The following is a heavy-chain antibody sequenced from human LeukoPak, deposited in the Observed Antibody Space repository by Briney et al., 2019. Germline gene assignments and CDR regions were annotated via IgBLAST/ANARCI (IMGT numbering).Heavy chain of an antibody. CDR1: GGSISGYY. V-gene: IGHV4-59*01. J-gene: IGHJ6*02. CDR3: ARDPGGSGSYYDYYGMDV. D-gene: IGHD3-10*01. CDR2: IYYSGST. Sequence: SETLSLTCTVSGGSISGYYWSWIRQPPRKGLEWIGYIYYSGSTNYNPSLKSRVSISVDTSKNQFSLKLTSVTAADTAVYYCARDPGGSGSYYDYYGMDVWGQGTTVTVSS.